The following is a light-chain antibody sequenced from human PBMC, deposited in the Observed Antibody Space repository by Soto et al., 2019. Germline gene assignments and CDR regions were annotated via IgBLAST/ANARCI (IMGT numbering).Light chain of an antibody. J-gene: IGKJ2*01. V-gene: IGKV3-20*01. CDR2: GAS. CDR3: QQSGSSPHT. Sequence: ESVLTQSPGTLSLSPGERATLSCRASQSVSSSYLAWYQHKPGQAPRLLIYGASSRATGIPDRFSGSGSGTDFTLTISRLEPEDFAVYSCQQSGSSPHTFGQGTKLEI. CDR1: QSVSSSY.